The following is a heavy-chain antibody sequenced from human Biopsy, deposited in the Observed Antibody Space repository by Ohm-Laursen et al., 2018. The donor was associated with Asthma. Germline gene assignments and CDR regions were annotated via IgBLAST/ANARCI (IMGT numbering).Heavy chain of an antibody. J-gene: IGHJ6*01. V-gene: IGHV4-30-4*01. CDR2: AHFSGST. CDR1: GGYIDSHDWS. CDR3: ARVRRYGDIFFGMDV. D-gene: IGHD4-17*01. Sequence: PSQTLSLTCTASGGYIDSHDWSWCWIRQSPGKGLQWLGYAHFSGSTHYNPSLDRRIRMSVDTSKSQVSLSLTSVSAADTAVYFCARVRRYGDIFFGMDVWGQGTTVTVSS.